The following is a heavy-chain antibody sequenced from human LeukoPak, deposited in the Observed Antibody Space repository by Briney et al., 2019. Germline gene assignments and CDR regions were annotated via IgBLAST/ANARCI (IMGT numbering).Heavy chain of an antibody. D-gene: IGHD6-6*01. Sequence: PGGSLRLSCAASGFTFSDCYMSWFRQAPGKGLEWLSCIGGSGADTNYADSVKGRFTTSRDNAKSSLYLQMNSLRAEDTAVYYCAKTLVASPGNTGGPWGQGTLVTVSS. V-gene: IGHV3-11*03. CDR3: AKTLVASPGNTGGP. CDR1: GFTFSDCY. CDR2: IGGSGADT. J-gene: IGHJ5*02.